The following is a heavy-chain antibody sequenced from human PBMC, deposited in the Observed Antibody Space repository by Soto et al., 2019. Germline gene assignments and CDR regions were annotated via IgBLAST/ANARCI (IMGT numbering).Heavy chain of an antibody. CDR3: VRPDSSGYYVY. CDR1: GYTFTNYW. CDR2: IYPADSDT. D-gene: IGHD3-22*01. J-gene: IGHJ4*02. V-gene: IGHV5-51*01. Sequence: GESLKISCEVSGYTFTNYWIGWVRQMPGKGLEWMAIIYPADSDTRYSPSFQGQVTISADKSISTAYLQWSSLKASDTAMYYCVRPDSSGYYVYWGQGPLVTVSS.